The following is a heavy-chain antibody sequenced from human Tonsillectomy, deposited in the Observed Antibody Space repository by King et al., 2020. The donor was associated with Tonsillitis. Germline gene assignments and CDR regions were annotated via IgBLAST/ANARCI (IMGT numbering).Heavy chain of an antibody. Sequence: VQLVESGGGVVQPGRSLRLSCAASGFTFSSYTMHWVRQAPCKGLEWGAVISYDGTSKFYADSVKGRFTISRDNSKNTLYLQMNSLRTEDTAVYYCARSPTLTLTPDHWGQGTLVTVSS. V-gene: IGHV3-30*01. D-gene: IGHD4-23*01. CDR1: GFTFSSYT. J-gene: IGHJ4*02. CDR3: ARSPTLTLTPDH. CDR2: ISYDGTSK.